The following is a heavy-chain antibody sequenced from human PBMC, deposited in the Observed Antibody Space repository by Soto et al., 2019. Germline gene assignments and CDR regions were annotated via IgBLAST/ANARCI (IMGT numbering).Heavy chain of an antibody. CDR3: AKVAPFILGSPF. D-gene: IGHD2-21*01. J-gene: IGHJ4*02. Sequence: GGSLRLSCTASGFDFSGSEMNWFRQAPGKGLEWVAYITGSGGVMFHADSVKGRFSISRDNAKNSLFLEMSDLTADDTGVYYCAKVAPFILGSPFWGQGTLVTVSS. CDR1: GFDFSGSE. CDR2: ITGSGGVM. V-gene: IGHV3-48*03.